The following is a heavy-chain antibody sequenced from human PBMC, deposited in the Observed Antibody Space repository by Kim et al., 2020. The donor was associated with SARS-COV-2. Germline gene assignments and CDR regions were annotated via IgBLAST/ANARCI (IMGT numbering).Heavy chain of an antibody. CDR2: IIPIFGTA. D-gene: IGHD2-15*01. J-gene: IGHJ4*02. CDR3: ARAGYCSGGSCYAPWRN. CDR1: GGTFSSYA. Sequence: SVKVSCKASGGTFSSYAISWVRQAPGQGLEWMGGIIPIFGTANYAQKFQGRVTITADESTSTAYMELSSLRSEDTAVYYCARAGYCSGGSCYAPWRNWGQGTLVTVSS. V-gene: IGHV1-69*13.